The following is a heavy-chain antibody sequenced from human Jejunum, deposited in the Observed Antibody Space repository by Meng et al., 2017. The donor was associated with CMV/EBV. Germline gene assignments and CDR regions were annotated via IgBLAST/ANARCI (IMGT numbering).Heavy chain of an antibody. J-gene: IGHJ4*02. CDR1: GFPFSAHA. V-gene: IGHV3-23*03. Sequence: SGFPFSAHAMNWVRQAPGKGLEWVSVSYRRDGGTYYAASVKGRFIISRDNSKNTFYLQMNSLRGEDTAIYYCAKFVGYTYGFDYWGPGTLVTVSS. D-gene: IGHD5-18*01. CDR3: AKFVGYTYGFDY. CDR2: SYRRDGGT.